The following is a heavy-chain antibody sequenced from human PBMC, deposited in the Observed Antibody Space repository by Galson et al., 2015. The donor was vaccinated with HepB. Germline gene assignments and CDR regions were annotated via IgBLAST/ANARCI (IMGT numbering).Heavy chain of an antibody. D-gene: IGHD1-7*01. CDR2: ISAYNGDT. CDR1: GYTFTSYG. Sequence: SVKVSCKASGYTFTSYGISWVRQAPGQGLEWMGWISAYNGDTNYAQNLQGRVTMTTDTSTRTAYMELRSLRSDDTAVYYCARDSGTYSDAFKIWGQGTLVTVSS. V-gene: IGHV1-18*04. CDR3: ARDSGTYSDAFKI. J-gene: IGHJ3*02.